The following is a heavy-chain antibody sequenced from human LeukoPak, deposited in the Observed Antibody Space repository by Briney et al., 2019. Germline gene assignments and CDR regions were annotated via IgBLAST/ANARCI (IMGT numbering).Heavy chain of an antibody. Sequence: ASVKVSCKASGYTFTSYGISWVRQAPGQGLEWMGWISVYNGNTNYAQKLQGRVTMTTDTSTSTAYMELRSLRSDDTAVYYCARELLVGDLVDYWGQGTLVTVSS. D-gene: IGHD4-17*01. CDR2: ISVYNGNT. CDR1: GYTFTSYG. J-gene: IGHJ4*02. CDR3: ARELLVGDLVDY. V-gene: IGHV1-18*01.